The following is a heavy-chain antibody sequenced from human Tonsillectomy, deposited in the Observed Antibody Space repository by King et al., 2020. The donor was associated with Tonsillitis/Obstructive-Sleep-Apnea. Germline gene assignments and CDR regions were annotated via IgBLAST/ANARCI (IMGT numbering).Heavy chain of an antibody. V-gene: IGHV3-33*01. CDR3: ARSCKLVRAVVAVAMDY. D-gene: IGHD2-2*01. J-gene: IGHJ4*02. Sequence: QLVQSGGGVVQPGRSLRLSCAASGFTFNTYAMHWVRQAPGKGLEWVAVIWYDGSNIYYADSMKGRFTISRDNSKKKMFLQMNSLRAEDTAVYYCARSCKLVRAVVAVAMDYWGRGTLVTVTS. CDR2: IWYDGSNI. CDR1: GFTFNTYA.